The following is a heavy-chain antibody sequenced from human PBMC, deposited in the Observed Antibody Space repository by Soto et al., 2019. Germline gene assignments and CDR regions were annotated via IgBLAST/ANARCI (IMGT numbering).Heavy chain of an antibody. CDR1: GFTFSSYG. Sequence: ESGGGVVQPGRSLRLSCAASGFTFSSYGMHWVRQAPGKGLEWVAVISYDGSNKYYADSVKGRFTISRDNSKNTLYLQTNSLRAEDTAVYYGAKGPYSSSWYYGMDVWGQGTTVTVSS. CDR3: AKGPYSSSWYYGMDV. CDR2: ISYDGSNK. D-gene: IGHD6-13*01. J-gene: IGHJ6*02. V-gene: IGHV3-30*18.